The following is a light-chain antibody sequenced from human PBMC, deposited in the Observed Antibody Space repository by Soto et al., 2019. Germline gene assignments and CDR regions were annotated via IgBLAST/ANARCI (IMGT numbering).Light chain of an antibody. CDR1: QSVYNTY. CDR3: QQYGRSPLT. J-gene: IGKJ4*01. V-gene: IGKV3-20*01. CDR2: GAS. Sequence: EIVLTQSPGTLSLSPGERATLSCRASQSVYNTYLAWYQQKPGQAPRLLIFGASNRATGIPARVSGRGSGTDFTLTITSLEREDFAVYYCQQYGRSPLTFGGGTKVEI.